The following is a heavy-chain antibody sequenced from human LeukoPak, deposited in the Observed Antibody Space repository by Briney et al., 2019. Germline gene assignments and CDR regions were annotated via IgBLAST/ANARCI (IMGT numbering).Heavy chain of an antibody. J-gene: IGHJ6*03. D-gene: IGHD5/OR15-5a*01. V-gene: IGHV4-34*01. CDR2: INHSGST. Sequence: PSETLSLTCAVYGGSFSGYYWSWIRQPPGKGLEWIGEINHSGSTNYNPSLKSRVTISVDTSKNQFSLKLSSVTAADTAVYYCARVRLYPYYYMDSWGKGTTVTVSS. CDR3: ARVRLYPYYYMDS. CDR1: GGSFSGYY.